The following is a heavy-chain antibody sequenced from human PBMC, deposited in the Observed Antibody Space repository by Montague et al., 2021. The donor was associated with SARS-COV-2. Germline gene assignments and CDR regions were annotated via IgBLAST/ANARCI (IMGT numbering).Heavy chain of an antibody. Sequence: SETLSLTCTVSGGSISSSSYYWGWIRQPPGKGLEWIGSIYYSGSTYYNPSLKSRVTISVDTSKNQFSLKLSSWTAADTAVYYCARHPRGYYDYVWGSPAYYFDYWGQGTLVTVSS. CDR3: ARHPRGYYDYVWGSPAYYFDY. CDR2: IYYSGST. D-gene: IGHD3-16*01. CDR1: GGSISSSSYY. V-gene: IGHV4-39*01. J-gene: IGHJ4*02.